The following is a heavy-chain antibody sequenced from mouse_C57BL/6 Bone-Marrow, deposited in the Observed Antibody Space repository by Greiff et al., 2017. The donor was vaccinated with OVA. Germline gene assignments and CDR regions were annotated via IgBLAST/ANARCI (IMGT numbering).Heavy chain of an antibody. CDR3: VRSYGSFDY. Sequence: EVHLVESGGGLVQPKGSLKLSCAASGFSFNTYAMNWVRQAPGKGLEWVARIRSKSNNYATYYADSVKDRFTISRDDSESMLYLQMNNLKTEDTAMYYCVRSYGSFDYWGQGTTLTVSS. J-gene: IGHJ2*01. CDR1: GFSFNTYA. CDR2: IRSKSNNYAT. V-gene: IGHV10-1*01. D-gene: IGHD1-1*01.